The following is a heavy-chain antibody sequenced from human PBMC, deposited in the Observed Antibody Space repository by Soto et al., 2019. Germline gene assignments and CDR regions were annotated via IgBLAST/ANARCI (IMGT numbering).Heavy chain of an antibody. V-gene: IGHV4-59*08. CDR3: ARQVFGELHGLVDV. CDR2: MGYNGFT. Sequence: QVQLQESGPGLVKPSETLSLTCTISGGPMNNYYCSWFRQPRGQGLEWIGYMGYNGFTRYNPSLRRRGAISLDTAKNQFSLNLSSVTAADTALYYCARQVFGELHGLVDVWGQGITVTVSS. D-gene: IGHD3-10*02. J-gene: IGHJ6*02. CDR1: GGPMNNYY.